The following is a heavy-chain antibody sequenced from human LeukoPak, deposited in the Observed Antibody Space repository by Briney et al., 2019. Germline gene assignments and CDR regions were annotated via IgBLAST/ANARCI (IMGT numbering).Heavy chain of an antibody. D-gene: IGHD1-26*01. J-gene: IGHJ4*02. CDR3: ARRGWDVAWDY. Sequence: SETLSLTCAVYGGSFSGYYWSWIRQPPGKGLEWIGSIYYSGSTYYNPSLKSRVTISVDTSKNQFSLKLSSVTAADTAVYYCARRGWDVAWDYWGQGTLVTVSS. CDR1: GGSFSGYY. V-gene: IGHV4-34*01. CDR2: IYYSGST.